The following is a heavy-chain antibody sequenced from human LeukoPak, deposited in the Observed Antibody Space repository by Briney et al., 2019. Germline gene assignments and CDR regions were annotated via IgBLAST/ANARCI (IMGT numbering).Heavy chain of an antibody. D-gene: IGHD3-22*01. J-gene: IGHJ4*02. Sequence: EASVKVSYKASGGTFSSYAISWVRQAPGQGLEWMGGIIPIFGTANYAQKFQGRVTITADESTSTAYMELSSLRSEDTAVYYCARGRYYDSSGYLPYWGQGTLVTVSS. CDR2: IIPIFGTA. CDR1: GGTFSSYA. CDR3: ARGRYYDSSGYLPY. V-gene: IGHV1-69*13.